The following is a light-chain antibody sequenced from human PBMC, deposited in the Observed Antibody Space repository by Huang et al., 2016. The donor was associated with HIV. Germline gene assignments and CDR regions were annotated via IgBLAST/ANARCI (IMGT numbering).Light chain of an antibody. CDR3: QQTYTTIT. CDR1: QSIATY. V-gene: IGKV1-39*01. CDR2: ASS. J-gene: IGKJ5*01. Sequence: DIQMTQSPSSLSASVGDKVTITCRTSQSIATYLNWHQQKPGKAPILLIYASSSLQSGVPSRFRGSGSETDFALTITSLQPEDFATYYCQQTYTTITFGQGTRLEIK.